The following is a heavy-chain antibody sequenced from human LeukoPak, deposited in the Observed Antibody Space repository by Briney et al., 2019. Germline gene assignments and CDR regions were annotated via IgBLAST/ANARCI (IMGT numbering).Heavy chain of an antibody. D-gene: IGHD6-19*01. J-gene: IGHJ3*02. CDR3: AREGSGWYGDAFDI. Sequence: GGSLRLSCAASGFTFSSYWMSWVRQAPGKGLEWVANIKQDGSEKYYVDSVKGRFTISRDNAKNSLYLQMNSLRAEDTAVYYCAREGSGWYGDAFDIWGQGTKVTVSS. CDR2: IKQDGSEK. V-gene: IGHV3-7*03. CDR1: GFTFSSYW.